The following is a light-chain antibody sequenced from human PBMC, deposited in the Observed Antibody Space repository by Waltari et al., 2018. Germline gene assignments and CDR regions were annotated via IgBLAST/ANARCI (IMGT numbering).Light chain of an antibody. CDR2: SNN. CDR1: SSNIGAGYD. Sequence: QSVLTQPPSVSGAPGQRITISCTGTSSNIGAGYDVHWYLQLPGTAPKLLILSNNKRPPGVPDRFSASKSDTSASLAITGLQAEDEADYYCQSYDSSLSGVIFGGGTKLTVL. CDR3: QSYDSSLSGVI. V-gene: IGLV1-40*01. J-gene: IGLJ2*01.